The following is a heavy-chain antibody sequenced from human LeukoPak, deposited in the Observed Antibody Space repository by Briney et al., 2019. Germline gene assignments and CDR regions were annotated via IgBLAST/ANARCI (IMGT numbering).Heavy chain of an antibody. J-gene: IGHJ4*02. V-gene: IGHV3-23*01. D-gene: IGHD5-24*01. CDR3: AKDHSADGWPTFEY. CDR1: GFGVHTFA. CDR2: ITKYDGRL. Sequence: GGSLRLSCAVSGFGVHTFAMSWVRQAPGKGLEWLSSITKYDGRLYYADSVRGRFTISRDTSQNELYLQMNSLRVDDSAIYYCAKDHSADGWPTFEYWGRGTLVTVSS.